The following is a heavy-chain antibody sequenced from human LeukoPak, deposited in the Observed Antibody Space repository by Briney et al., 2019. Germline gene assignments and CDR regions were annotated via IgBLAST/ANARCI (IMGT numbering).Heavy chain of an antibody. CDR3: ARYGFSSSWLGGWHAFDI. J-gene: IGHJ3*02. Sequence: EASVKVSCKASGYTLTSYYMHWVRQAPGQGLEWMGIINPTVGDTIYAQKFQGRVTMTRDMSTSTVYMELSSLRSDDTAVYYCARYGFSSSWLGGWHAFDIWGQGTMVTVSS. V-gene: IGHV1-46*01. D-gene: IGHD6-13*01. CDR1: GYTLTSYY. CDR2: INPTVGDT.